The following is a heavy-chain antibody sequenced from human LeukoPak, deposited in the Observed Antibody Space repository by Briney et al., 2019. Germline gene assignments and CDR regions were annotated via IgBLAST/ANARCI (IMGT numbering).Heavy chain of an antibody. CDR1: GYYISSGYY. D-gene: IGHD1-26*01. CDR3: ARDWGLGSHLYYFDY. J-gene: IGHJ4*02. V-gene: IGHV4-38-2*02. Sequence: SETLSLTCAVSGYYISSGYYWGWIRQPPGKGLEWIGSIYHSGSTFYNPSLKSRGTISVDTSKNQFSLKLNSVTAADTAVYYCARDWGLGSHLYYFDYWGQGTLVTVSS. CDR2: IYHSGST.